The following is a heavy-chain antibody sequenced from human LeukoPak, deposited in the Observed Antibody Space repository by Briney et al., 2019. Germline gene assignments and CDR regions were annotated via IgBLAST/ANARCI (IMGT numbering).Heavy chain of an antibody. CDR2: ISYDGSNK. CDR1: GFTFSSYG. D-gene: IGHD6-13*01. V-gene: IGHV3-30*18. CDR3: AKDRGSSWYYYYGMDV. Sequence: GGSLRLSCAASGFTFSSYGMHWVRQAPGKGLEWVAVISYDGSNKYYADSVKGRFTISRDNSKNTLYLQMNSLRAEDTAVYYCAKDRGSSWYYYYGMDVWGQGTTVTVSS. J-gene: IGHJ6*02.